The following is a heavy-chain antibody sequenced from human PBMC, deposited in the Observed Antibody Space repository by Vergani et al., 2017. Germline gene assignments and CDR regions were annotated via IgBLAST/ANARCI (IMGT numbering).Heavy chain of an antibody. J-gene: IGHJ6*02. Sequence: QVQLVQSGAEVKKPGASVKVSCKASGYTFTSYAMHWVRQAPGQRLEWMGWINAGNGNTKYSQKFQGRVTITRDTSASTAYMELSSLRSEDTAVYYCARAGARYCSSTSCYWDYYYGMDVWGQGTTVTVSS. D-gene: IGHD2-2*01. V-gene: IGHV1-3*01. CDR3: ARAGARYCSSTSCYWDYYYGMDV. CDR2: INAGNGNT. CDR1: GYTFTSYA.